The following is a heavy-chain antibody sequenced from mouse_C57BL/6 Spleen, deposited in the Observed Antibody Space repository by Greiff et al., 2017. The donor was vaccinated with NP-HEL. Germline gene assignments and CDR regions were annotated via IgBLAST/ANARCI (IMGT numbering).Heavy chain of an antibody. Sequence: EVMLVESGGGLVKPGGSLKLSCAASGFTFSSYTMSWVRQTPEKRLEWVATISGGGGNTYYPDSVKGRFTISRDNAKNTLYLQMSSLRSEDTALYYCARATYFDYWGQGTTLTVSS. CDR1: GFTFSSYT. CDR2: ISGGGGNT. J-gene: IGHJ2*01. V-gene: IGHV5-9*01. CDR3: ARATYFDY. D-gene: IGHD6-1*01.